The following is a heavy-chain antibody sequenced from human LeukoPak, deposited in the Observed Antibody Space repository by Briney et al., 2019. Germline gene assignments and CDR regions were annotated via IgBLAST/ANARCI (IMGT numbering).Heavy chain of an antibody. CDR2: ITGSGGTT. Sequence: PGGSLRLSCAASGFTFSNYAMSWVRQAPGKGLEWVSGITGSGGTTYYADSVKGRFTISRDNSKNTLYVQMNSQRVEDTAVYYCARDLASAYWGQGTLVTVSS. D-gene: IGHD3-10*01. CDR3: ARDLASAY. CDR1: GFTFSNYA. J-gene: IGHJ4*02. V-gene: IGHV3-23*01.